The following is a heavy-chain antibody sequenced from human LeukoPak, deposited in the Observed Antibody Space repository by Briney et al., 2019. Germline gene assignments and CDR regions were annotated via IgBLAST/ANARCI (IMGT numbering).Heavy chain of an antibody. V-gene: IGHV4-59*01. CDR2: IYYSGST. D-gene: IGHD2-15*01. Sequence: SETLSLTCTVSGGSISSYYWRWLRQPPGKGLEWIGNIYYSGSTNYNPSLKSRVTISVDTSKNQLSLKLSSVTAADTAVYYRARDSLLGNYFAYWGQGTLVTVSS. CDR1: GGSISSYY. CDR3: ARDSLLGNYFAY. J-gene: IGHJ4*02.